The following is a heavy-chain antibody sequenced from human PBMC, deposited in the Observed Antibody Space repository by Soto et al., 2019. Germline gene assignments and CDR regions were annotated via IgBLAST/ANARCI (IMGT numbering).Heavy chain of an antibody. CDR2: ISYDGSNK. Sequence: QVQLVESGGGVVQPGRSLRLSCAASGFTFSSYGMHWVRQAPCKGLEWVAVISYDGSNKYYADSVKGRFTISRDNSKNTLYLQMNSLRAEDTAVYYCAKDVLRFLEWLAFYGMDVWGQGTTVTVSS. CDR1: GFTFSSYG. CDR3: AKDVLRFLEWLAFYGMDV. V-gene: IGHV3-30*18. D-gene: IGHD3-3*01. J-gene: IGHJ6*02.